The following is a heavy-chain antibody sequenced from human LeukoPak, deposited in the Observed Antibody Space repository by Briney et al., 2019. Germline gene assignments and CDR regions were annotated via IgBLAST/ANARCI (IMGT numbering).Heavy chain of an antibody. CDR1: GGSISSGDYY. CDR3: ARETLEGKFDP. Sequence: SETLSLTCTVSGGSISSGDYYWSWIRQPPGTGLEWITYISHSGGTYYNPSLKSRATISLDTSRNQFSLKLSSVTAADTAVYYCARETLEGKFDPWGQGILVTVSS. J-gene: IGHJ5*02. V-gene: IGHV4-30-4*01. D-gene: IGHD1-1*01. CDR2: ISHSGGT.